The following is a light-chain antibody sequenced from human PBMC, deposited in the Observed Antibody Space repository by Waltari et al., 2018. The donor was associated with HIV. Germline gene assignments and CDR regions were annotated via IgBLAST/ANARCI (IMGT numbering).Light chain of an antibody. CDR2: WHN. Sequence: QSVLTQPPSASGTPGQRVTIYCSGSNSNIGINYVYWYQQLPGTAPHPLIYWHNQRPSGVPGRLSGPQSGASASLAISGLRSEDEADYYCAAWDDSLSGRVFGGGTNLTVL. CDR1: NSNIGINY. CDR3: AAWDDSLSGRV. V-gene: IGLV1-47*01. J-gene: IGLJ3*02.